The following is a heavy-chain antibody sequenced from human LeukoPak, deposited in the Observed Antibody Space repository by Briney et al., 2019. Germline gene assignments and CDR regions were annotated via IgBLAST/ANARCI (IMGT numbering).Heavy chain of an antibody. J-gene: IGHJ3*02. D-gene: IGHD5-12*01. CDR1: GGSISSYY. CDR2: IYTSGST. V-gene: IGHV4-4*07. CDR3: ARDVVTGYDSHGAFDI. Sequence: SSETLSLTCTVSGGSISSYYWSWIRQPAGKGLEWIGRIYTSGSTNYNPSLKSRVTMSVDTSKNQFSLKLSSVTAADTAVYYCARDVVTGYDSHGAFDIWGQGTMVTVPS.